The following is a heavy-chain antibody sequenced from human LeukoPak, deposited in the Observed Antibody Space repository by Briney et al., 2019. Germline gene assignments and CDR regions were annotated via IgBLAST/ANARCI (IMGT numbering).Heavy chain of an antibody. CDR2: ISAYNGNT. D-gene: IGHD5-18*01. J-gene: IGHJ6*02. CDR3: AREKMDTAMVMYYYYGMDV. Sequence: ASVKVSCKASGYTFTSYGISWMRQAPGQGLEWMGGISAYNGNTNYAQKLHGRGTMTTATSTSTAYMELRSMRYDDTAVYYCAREKMDTAMVMYYYYGMDVWGQGTTVTVSS. V-gene: IGHV1-18*01. CDR1: GYTFTSYG.